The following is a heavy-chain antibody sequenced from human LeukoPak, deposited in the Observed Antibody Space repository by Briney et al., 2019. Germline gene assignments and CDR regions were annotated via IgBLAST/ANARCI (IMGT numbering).Heavy chain of an antibody. CDR1: GYTFTGYY. CDR2: INPNSGGT. CDR3: AVFYGSGSPPRYYYMDV. Sequence: GASVKVSCKASGYTFTGYYMHWVRQAPGQGLEWMGWINPNSGGTNYAQKFQGRVTITADKSTSTAYMELSSLRSEDTAVYYCAVFYGSGSPPRYYYMDVWGKGTTVTVSS. J-gene: IGHJ6*03. V-gene: IGHV1-2*02. D-gene: IGHD3-10*01.